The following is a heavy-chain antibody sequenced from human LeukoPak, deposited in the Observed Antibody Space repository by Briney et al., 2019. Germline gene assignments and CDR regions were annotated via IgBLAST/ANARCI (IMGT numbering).Heavy chain of an antibody. Sequence: GRSLRLSCAASGFTFSSYAMHWVRQAPGKGLEWVAVISYDGSNKYYADSVKGRFTISRDNSKNTLFLQMNSLRVEDTAVYYCAKDPFAFRLGAFDSWGQGTMVIVSS. J-gene: IGHJ3*01. V-gene: IGHV3-30-3*01. CDR2: ISYDGSNK. D-gene: IGHD3-16*01. CDR3: AKDPFAFRLGAFDS. CDR1: GFTFSSYA.